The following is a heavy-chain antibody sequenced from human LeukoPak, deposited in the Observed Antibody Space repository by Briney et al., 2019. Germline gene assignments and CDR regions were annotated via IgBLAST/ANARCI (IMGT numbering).Heavy chain of an antibody. CDR2: IRYDGSNK. Sequence: PGGSLRLSCAASGFTFSSYGMHWVRQAPGKGLEWVAFIRYDGSNKYYADSVKGRFTISRDNSKNTLYLQMNSLRAEDTAVYYCAKDTLVVVTAAAIDYWGQGTLVTVSS. V-gene: IGHV3-30*02. CDR1: GFTFSSYG. CDR3: AKDTLVVVTAAAIDY. D-gene: IGHD2-21*02. J-gene: IGHJ4*02.